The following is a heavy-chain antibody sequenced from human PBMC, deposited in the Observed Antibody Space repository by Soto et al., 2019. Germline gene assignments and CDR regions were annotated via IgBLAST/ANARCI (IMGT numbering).Heavy chain of an antibody. V-gene: IGHV3-23*01. CDR2: ISGSGGST. CDR1: GFTFSSYA. Sequence: GGSLRLSCAASGFTFSSYAMSWVRQAPGKGLEWVSAISGSGGSTYYADSVKGRFTISRDNSKNTLYLQMNSLRAEDTAVYDCAKDLEYSSSSGYFDYWGQGTLVTVSS. CDR3: AKDLEYSSSSGYFDY. J-gene: IGHJ4*02. D-gene: IGHD6-6*01.